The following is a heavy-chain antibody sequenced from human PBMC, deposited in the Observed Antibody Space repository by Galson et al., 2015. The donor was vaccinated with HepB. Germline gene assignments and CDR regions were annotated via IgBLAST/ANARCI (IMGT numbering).Heavy chain of an antibody. D-gene: IGHD2-15*01. CDR2: ISGSGGST. CDR3: AKEYYGSGSYPDYDSSGGSCYSGGDYYYGMDV. Sequence: SLRLSCAASGFTFSSYAMSWVRQAPGKGLEWVSAISGSGGSTYYADSVKGRFTISRDNSKNTLYLQMNSLRAEDTAVYYCAKEYYGSGSYPDYDSSGGSCYSGGDYYYGMDVWGQGTTVTVSS. J-gene: IGHJ6*02. CDR1: GFTFSSYA. V-gene: IGHV3-23*01.